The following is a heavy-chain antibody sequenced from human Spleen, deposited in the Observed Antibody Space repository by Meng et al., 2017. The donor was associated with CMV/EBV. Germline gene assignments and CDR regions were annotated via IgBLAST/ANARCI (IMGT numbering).Heavy chain of an antibody. J-gene: IGHJ2*01. Sequence: GESLKISCAASGFTVSSNYMSWVRQAPGKGLEWVSVIYSVGSTDYAESVKGRFTISRDNSKNTLYLQVNSLRAEDTAVYYCARGLGYSYVWYFDLWGRGTLVTVSS. CDR1: GFTVSSNY. CDR3: ARGLGYSYVWYFDL. V-gene: IGHV3-53*01. D-gene: IGHD5-18*01. CDR2: IYSVGST.